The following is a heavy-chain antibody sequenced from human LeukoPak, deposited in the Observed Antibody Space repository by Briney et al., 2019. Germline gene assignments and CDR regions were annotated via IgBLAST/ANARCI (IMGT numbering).Heavy chain of an antibody. Sequence: ASVKVSCKASGYTFTGYYMHWVRQAPGQGLEWMGWISAYNGNTNYAQKFQGRVTMTTETSTNTAYMELRSLTSDDTAVYYCARTSRSSAIYFIYWGQGTLVTVSS. V-gene: IGHV1-18*04. CDR2: ISAYNGNT. CDR3: ARTSRSSAIYFIY. J-gene: IGHJ4*02. CDR1: GYTFTGYY. D-gene: IGHD3-10*01.